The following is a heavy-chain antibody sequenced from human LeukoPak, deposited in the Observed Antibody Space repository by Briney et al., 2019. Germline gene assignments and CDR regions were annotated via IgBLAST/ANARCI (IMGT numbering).Heavy chain of an antibody. V-gene: IGHV3-7*03. CDR1: GMTFRRHW. D-gene: IGHD2-15*01. CDR2: ISKDGGGT. Sequence: AGSLRLSCEASGMTFRRHWMSWIRKAPGKGLEWVAKISKDGGGTGYVDSVKGRFTISRDNAKNSLYLQMNNLRAEDTAVYYCARSYCSGNDCYSDYYFDLWGRGTRVIVSS. J-gene: IGHJ2*01. CDR3: ARSYCSGNDCYSDYYFDL.